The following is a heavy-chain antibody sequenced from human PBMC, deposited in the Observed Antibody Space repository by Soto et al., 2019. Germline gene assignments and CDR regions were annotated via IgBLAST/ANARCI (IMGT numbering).Heavy chain of an antibody. J-gene: IGHJ4*02. CDR1: GFTFSAYN. CDR3: SRSPEVGVRGGY. V-gene: IGHV3-21*01. CDR2: ISTGSRHI. D-gene: IGHD3-3*01. Sequence: LRLSCAGSGFTFSAYNINRVRQAPGKGLEWVSSISTGSRHIYQPVSMKGRFTISRDDAKNSVYLQMNSLRAEDTAVYYCSRSPEVGVRGGYWGQGTLVTVSS.